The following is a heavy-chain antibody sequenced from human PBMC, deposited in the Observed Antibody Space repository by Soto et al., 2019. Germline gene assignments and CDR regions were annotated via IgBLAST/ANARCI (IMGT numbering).Heavy chain of an antibody. V-gene: IGHV4-34*01. CDR3: AREVPGTDYYYMDV. Sequence: QVHLQQWGAGLVRPSETLFLTCAVYGGSLNGFQWSWIRQAPGKRLEWIGQVDHGGSANYNPSLKIRVILSVDSSKSQLSLTVTSVTAADSAVYYCAREVPGTDYYYMDVWGKGTTVTVSS. CDR2: VDHGGSA. CDR1: GGSLNGFQ. J-gene: IGHJ6*03. D-gene: IGHD3-10*01.